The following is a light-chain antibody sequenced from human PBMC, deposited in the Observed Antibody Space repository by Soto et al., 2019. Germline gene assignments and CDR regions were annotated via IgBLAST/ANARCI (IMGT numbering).Light chain of an antibody. CDR1: QAIDSW. CDR3: QQTLSFPPT. Sequence: DIQMTQSPSSVSASVGDRVTITYRASQAIDSWLAWYQQKPGEAPKLLIFTGSLLHSWVPPRFSGSGSGTDFTLTISSLQPEDFATYYCQQTLSFPPTFGQGTKV. V-gene: IGKV1-12*01. J-gene: IGKJ1*01. CDR2: TGS.